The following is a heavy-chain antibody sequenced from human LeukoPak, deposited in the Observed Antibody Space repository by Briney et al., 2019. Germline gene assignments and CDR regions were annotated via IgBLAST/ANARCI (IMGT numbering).Heavy chain of an antibody. J-gene: IGHJ1*01. CDR3: ARGTFDHYYDSSGYYHEYFQH. V-gene: IGHV1-69*13. D-gene: IGHD3-22*01. CDR1: GYTFTSYY. Sequence: ASVKVSCKASGYTFTSYYMHWVRQAPGQGLEWMGGIIPIFGTANYAQKFQGRVTITADESTSTAYMELSSLRSEDTAVYYCARGTFDHYYDSSGYYHEYFQHWGQGTLVTVSS. CDR2: IIPIFGTA.